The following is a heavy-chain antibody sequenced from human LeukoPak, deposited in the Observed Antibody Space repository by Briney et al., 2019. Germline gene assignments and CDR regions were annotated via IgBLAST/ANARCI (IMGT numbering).Heavy chain of an antibody. D-gene: IGHD6-19*01. CDR3: ARYLTGSGWYPYFDY. V-gene: IGHV4-34*01. CDR1: GGSFSGYY. J-gene: IGHJ4*02. Sequence: TSETLSLTCAVYGGSFSGYYWSWIRQPPGKGLEWIGEINHSGSTNYNPSLKSRVTISVDTSKNQFSLKLSSVTAADTAVYYCARYLTGSGWYPYFDYWGQGTLVTVSS. CDR2: INHSGST.